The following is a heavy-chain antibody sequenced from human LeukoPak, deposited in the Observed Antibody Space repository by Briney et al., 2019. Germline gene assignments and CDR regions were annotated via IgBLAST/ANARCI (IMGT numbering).Heavy chain of an antibody. J-gene: IGHJ5*02. Sequence: SETLSLTCTVSGGSISSYYWSWIRQPPGKGLEWIGYIYSSGRTKYNPSLKSRVTISVDTAKNQFSLNLSSVTAADTAVYSCARYIVGSTGWFDPWGQGILVTVSS. CDR3: ARYIVGSTGWFDP. V-gene: IGHV4-59*01. D-gene: IGHD1-26*01. CDR1: GGSISSYY. CDR2: IYSSGRT.